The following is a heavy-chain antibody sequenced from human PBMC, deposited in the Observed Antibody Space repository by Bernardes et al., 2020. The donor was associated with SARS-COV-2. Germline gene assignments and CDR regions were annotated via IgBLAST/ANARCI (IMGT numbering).Heavy chain of an antibody. V-gene: IGHV3-23*01. CDR1: GFTFSSYA. CDR3: AKPAHPIAARPIGDGMDV. D-gene: IGHD6-6*01. Sequence: GGSLRLSCAASGFTFSSYAMSWVRQAPGKGLEWVSAISGSGGSTYYADSVKGRFTISRDNSKNTLYLQMNSLRAEDTAVYYCAKPAHPIAARPIGDGMDVWGQGTTVTVSS. CDR2: ISGSGGST. J-gene: IGHJ6*02.